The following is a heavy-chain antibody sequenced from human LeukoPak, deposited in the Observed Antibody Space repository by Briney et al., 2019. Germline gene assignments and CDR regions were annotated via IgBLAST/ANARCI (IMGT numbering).Heavy chain of an antibody. D-gene: IGHD1-26*01. J-gene: IGHJ4*02. CDR3: ARHPYSGSYHFDY. CDR1: RYIFTGYY. CDR2: INPNSGGT. V-gene: IGHV1-2*02. Sequence: ASVKVSCKDSRYIFTGYYMHWVRQAPGQGLEWMGWINPNSGGTNSAQKFQGRVTMTRDTSISTAYMELSRLTSDDTAVYYCARHPYSGSYHFDYWGQGTLVTVSS.